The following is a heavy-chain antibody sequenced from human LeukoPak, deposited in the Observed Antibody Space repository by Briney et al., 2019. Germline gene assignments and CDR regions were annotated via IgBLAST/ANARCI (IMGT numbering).Heavy chain of an antibody. CDR1: GFSLSINS. CDR2: ISRDGDKT. Sequence: GGFLRLSCAVSGFSLSINSMCWVRQAPGKGLEWVSGISRDGDKTYYVDSVEGRFTISRDTSKNTLYLQMDTLRVEDTATYYCAKEEVPNDYWGQGTLVTVSS. CDR3: AKEEVPNDY. D-gene: IGHD2-2*01. V-gene: IGHV3-23*01. J-gene: IGHJ4*02.